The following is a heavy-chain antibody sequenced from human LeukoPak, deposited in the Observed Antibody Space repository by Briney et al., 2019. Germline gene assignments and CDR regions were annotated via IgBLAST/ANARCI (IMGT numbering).Heavy chain of an antibody. J-gene: IGHJ4*02. CDR3: ASGYGSGSSSY. CDR1: GFTFSSYA. D-gene: IGHD3-10*01. CDR2: INSDGSST. V-gene: IGHV3-74*01. Sequence: GGSLRLSCAASGFTFSSYAMSWVRQAPGKGLVWFSRINSDGSSTSYADSVKGRFTISRDNAKNTLYLQMNSLRAEDTAVYYCASGYGSGSSSYWGQGTLVTVSS.